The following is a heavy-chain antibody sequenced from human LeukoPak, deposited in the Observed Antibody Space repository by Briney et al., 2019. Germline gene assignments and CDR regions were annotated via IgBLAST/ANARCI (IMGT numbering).Heavy chain of an antibody. CDR1: GFTFSSYS. CDR2: ISSNGGST. CDR3: ASGSRGIAAY. J-gene: IGHJ4*02. D-gene: IGHD6-13*01. Sequence: GGSLRLSCAASGFTFSSYSMHWVRQAPGKGLEYVSAISSNGGSTYYAYSVKRIFTISRDNSKNMQYLQMGSLRAEDMAVYYCASGSRGIAAYWGPGTLVTVSS. V-gene: IGHV3-64*01.